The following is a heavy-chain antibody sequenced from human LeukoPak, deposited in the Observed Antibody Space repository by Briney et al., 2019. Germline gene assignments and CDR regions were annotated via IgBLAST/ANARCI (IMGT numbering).Heavy chain of an antibody. J-gene: IGHJ3*02. V-gene: IGHV4-61*02. CDR3: ARDSRAGIAAAEEKDAFYI. D-gene: IGHD6-13*01. Sequence: PSETLSLPCTVSGGSISSGSYYLSWIRQPAGKGLEWIGRIYTSGSTNYNPSLKSRVTISVDTSKNQFSLKLSSVTAADTAVYYCARDSRAGIAAAEEKDAFYIWGQGTMVTVSS. CDR2: IYTSGST. CDR1: GGSISSGSYY.